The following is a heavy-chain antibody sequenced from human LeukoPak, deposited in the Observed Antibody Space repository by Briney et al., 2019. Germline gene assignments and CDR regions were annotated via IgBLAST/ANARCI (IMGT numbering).Heavy chain of an antibody. V-gene: IGHV5-51*01. J-gene: IGHJ3*02. CDR2: IYPGDSDT. Sequence: GESLKISCKGSGYSFTSYWIGWVLQMPGKGLEWMVIIYPGDSDTRYSPSFQGQVTISADKSISTAYLQWSSLKASDTAMYYCARHGYSSSWYHAFDIWGQGTMVTVSS. D-gene: IGHD6-13*01. CDR1: GYSFTSYW. CDR3: ARHGYSSSWYHAFDI.